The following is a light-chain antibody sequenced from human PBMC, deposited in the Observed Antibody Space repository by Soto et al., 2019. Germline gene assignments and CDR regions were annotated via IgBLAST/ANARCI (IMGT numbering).Light chain of an antibody. CDR2: RDN. Sequence: SYELTQPLSVSVALGQTATITCGGNNIVNKNVHWYQQKPGQAPVLVIYRDNNRPSGIPERFSGSNSGNTATLTISGAQAGDDADYYCHVWDSSTVVFGGGTKLTVL. J-gene: IGLJ2*01. V-gene: IGLV3-9*01. CDR3: HVWDSSTVV. CDR1: NIVNKN.